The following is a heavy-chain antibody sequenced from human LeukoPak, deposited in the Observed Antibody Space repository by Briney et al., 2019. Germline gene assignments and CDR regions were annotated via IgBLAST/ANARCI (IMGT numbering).Heavy chain of an antibody. J-gene: IGHJ4*02. D-gene: IGHD6-19*01. Sequence: ASVKVSCKASGYTFTGYYMHWVRQAPGQGLEWMGWINPNSGGTNHAQKFQGRVTMTRDTSIRTAYMELSRLRSDDTAVYYCAPAVAGDYFDSWGQGTLVTVSS. CDR3: APAVAGDYFDS. CDR1: GYTFTGYY. CDR2: INPNSGGT. V-gene: IGHV1-2*02.